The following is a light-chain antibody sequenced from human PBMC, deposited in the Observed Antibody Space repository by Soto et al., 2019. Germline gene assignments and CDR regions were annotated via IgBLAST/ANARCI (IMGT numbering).Light chain of an antibody. CDR2: AAS. Sequence: DIQMTQSPSSLSASVVDRVTITFLASQSISNYLNWYQQKPGKAPKFLIYAASSLQSGVPSRFSGSGSGTDFTLTISSLQREDFATYFCQQSYSSSWTFGQGTKVDIK. CDR3: QQSYSSSWT. V-gene: IGKV1-39*01. CDR1: QSISNY. J-gene: IGKJ1*01.